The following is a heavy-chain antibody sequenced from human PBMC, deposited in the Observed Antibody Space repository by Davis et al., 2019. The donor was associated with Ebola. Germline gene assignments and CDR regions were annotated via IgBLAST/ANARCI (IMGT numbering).Heavy chain of an antibody. Sequence: PSETLSLTCTVSGDSISSYYWNWIRQPPGEGLEWIGHIYNSGSTNYNPSLKSRVTISLDTSQNQFSLRLSSVTAADTAVYYCARGVYHFVSSYYYYIDVWGKGTTVAVS. CDR2: IYNSGST. V-gene: IGHV4-59*01. CDR3: ARGVYHFVSSYYYYIDV. CDR1: GDSISSYY. D-gene: IGHD2-2*01. J-gene: IGHJ6*03.